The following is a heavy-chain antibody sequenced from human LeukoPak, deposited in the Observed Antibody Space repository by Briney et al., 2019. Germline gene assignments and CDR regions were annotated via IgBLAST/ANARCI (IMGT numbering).Heavy chain of an antibody. D-gene: IGHD3-22*01. V-gene: IGHV3-23*01. Sequence: GGSLRLSCAASGFTYTSYGMAWVRQAPGKGLEWVSTISGSGNSAYYGDSVQGRFTISRDNSRIAVYLQMSSLRAEDTAVYYCARSYYHDSSGRFDSWGQGTLVTVSS. CDR2: ISGSGNSA. J-gene: IGHJ4*02. CDR3: ARSYYHDSSGRFDS. CDR1: GFTYTSYG.